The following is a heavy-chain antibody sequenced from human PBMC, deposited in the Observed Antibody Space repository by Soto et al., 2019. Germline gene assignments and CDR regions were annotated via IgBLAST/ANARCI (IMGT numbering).Heavy chain of an antibody. CDR2: INPNDGST. CDR1: AYNFINYY. Sequence: ASVKVSCKASAYNFINYYIHWVRQAPGQGLEWMGIINPNDGSTTYAQKLQGRVTMTTDTSTSTAYMELRSLRSDDTAVYYCARDYQQLVNYFDYWGQGTLVTVSS. V-gene: IGHV1-46*01. CDR3: ARDYQQLVNYFDY. D-gene: IGHD6-13*01. J-gene: IGHJ4*02.